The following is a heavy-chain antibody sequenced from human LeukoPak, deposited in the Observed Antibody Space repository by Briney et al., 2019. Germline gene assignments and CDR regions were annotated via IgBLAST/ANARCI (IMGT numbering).Heavy chain of an antibody. CDR3: ARDGAEGDNSAFDM. Sequence: PGGSLRLSCAASGVTLSDHHMDWVRQAPGEGLEWVGRTRDKARGYTTEYAASVKGRFTISRDDSKTLVYLQMNSLRTEDTAVYFCARDGAEGDNSAFDMWGQGTVVTVSS. J-gene: IGHJ3*02. V-gene: IGHV3-72*01. CDR2: TRDKARGYTT. D-gene: IGHD3-22*01. CDR1: GVTLSDHH.